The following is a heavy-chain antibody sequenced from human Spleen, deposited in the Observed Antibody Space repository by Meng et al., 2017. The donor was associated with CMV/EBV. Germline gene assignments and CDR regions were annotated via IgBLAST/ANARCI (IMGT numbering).Heavy chain of an antibody. CDR1: GYPLTELS. J-gene: IGHJ4*02. CDR3: VTDDLCSGGDCSVGY. CDR2: FDPEDGET. Sequence: ASVKVSCKVSGYPLTELSIQWVRQAPGKGLEWMGGFDPEDGETIYARKFQGRVTLTEDTSTNTAYMELSNLRSDDTAIYYYVTDDLCSGGDCSVGYWGQGTLVTVSS. D-gene: IGHD2-21*02. V-gene: IGHV1-24*01.